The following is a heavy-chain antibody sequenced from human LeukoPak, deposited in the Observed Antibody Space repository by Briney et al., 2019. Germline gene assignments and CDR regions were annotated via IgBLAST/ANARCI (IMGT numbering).Heavy chain of an antibody. V-gene: IGHV4-61*01. D-gene: IGHD4-23*01. CDR1: SGSVSSPSNY. CDR2: VYYTGST. CDR3: ATAGLRWSYYFDT. Sequence: SETLPLTCTVSSGSVSSPSNYWSWIRQSPGRGLEWIGNVYYTGSTTYSPSLKSRGTISVDTSKNQFSLKLSSVTAADTAVYYCATAGLRWSYYFDTWGQGTLVTVSS. J-gene: IGHJ4*02.